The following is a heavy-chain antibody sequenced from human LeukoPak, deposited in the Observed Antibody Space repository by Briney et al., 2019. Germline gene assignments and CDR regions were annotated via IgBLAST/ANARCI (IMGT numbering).Heavy chain of an antibody. D-gene: IGHD3-10*02. CDR2: INSDGSST. J-gene: IGHJ6*04. CDR3: AELGITMIGGV. CDR1: GFTFSSYA. Sequence: GGSLRLSCAASGFTFSSYAMSWVRQAPGKGLVWVSRINSDGSSTSYADSVKGRFTISRDNAKNTLYLQMNSLRAEDTAVYYCAELGITMIGGVWGKGTTVTISS. V-gene: IGHV3-74*01.